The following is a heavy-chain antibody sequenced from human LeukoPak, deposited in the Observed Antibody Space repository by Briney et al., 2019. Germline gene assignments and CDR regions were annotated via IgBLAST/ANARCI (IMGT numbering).Heavy chain of an antibody. CDR2: ISGSGGST. CDR1: GFTFSSYA. V-gene: IGHV3-23*01. Sequence: HSGGSLRLSCAASGFTFSSYAMSWVRQAPGKGLEWVSGISGSGGSTYYADSVKGRFTISRDNSKNTLYLQMNSLRAEDTAVYYCAKSGGGYYDGSGYPLDYWGQGTLVTVSS. D-gene: IGHD3-22*01. CDR3: AKSGGGYYDGSGYPLDY. J-gene: IGHJ4*02.